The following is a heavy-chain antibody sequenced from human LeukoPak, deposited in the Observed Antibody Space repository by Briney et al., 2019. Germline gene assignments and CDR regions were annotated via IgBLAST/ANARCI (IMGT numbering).Heavy chain of an antibody. D-gene: IGHD4-17*01. CDR3: AKDRRAVTTD. J-gene: IGHJ4*02. Sequence: PGGSLRVSCAASGFTFNSYAMRWVRQAPGKGLEWVSAISGSGGSTYYADSVKGRFTISRDNSKNTLYLQMNSLRAEDTAVYYCAKDRRAVTTDWGQGTLVTVSS. CDR2: ISGSGGST. CDR1: GFTFNSYA. V-gene: IGHV3-23*01.